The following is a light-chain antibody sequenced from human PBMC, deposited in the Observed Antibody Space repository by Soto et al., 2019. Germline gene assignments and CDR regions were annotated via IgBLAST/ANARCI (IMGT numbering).Light chain of an antibody. J-gene: IGLJ2*01. CDR1: MRDVGAYNL. V-gene: IGLV2-14*01. CDR2: EVR. Sequence: QSALTHPASGSGSPGQSITISCAGTMRDVGAYNLVSWYQQHPGRDPQLTIYEVRNRPSGISFRFSGSQSGNTASLTISGLQAEDEADYYCSTYSTKSSLIFGGGTKRTVL. CDR3: STYSTKSSLI.